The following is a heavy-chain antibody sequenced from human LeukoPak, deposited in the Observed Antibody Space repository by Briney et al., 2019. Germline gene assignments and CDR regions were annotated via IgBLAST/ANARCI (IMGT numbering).Heavy chain of an antibody. CDR2: IYYSGST. J-gene: IGHJ3*02. Sequence: PSETLSLTCTVSGGSISSSSYYWGWIRQPPGKGLEWIGSIYYSGSTYYNPSLKSRVTISVDTSKNQFSLKLSSVTAADTAVYYCARPAPTLTTPEPPGNAFDIWGQGTMVTVSS. CDR1: GGSISSSSYY. CDR3: ARPAPTLTTPEPPGNAFDI. V-gene: IGHV4-39*01. D-gene: IGHD4-11*01.